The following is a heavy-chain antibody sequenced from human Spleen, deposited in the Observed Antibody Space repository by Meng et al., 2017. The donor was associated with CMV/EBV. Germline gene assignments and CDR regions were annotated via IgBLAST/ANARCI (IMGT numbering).Heavy chain of an antibody. CDR1: GYNFTAYY. V-gene: IGHV1-2*02. J-gene: IGHJ4*02. CDR2: INPKSGGS. Sequence: ASVNVSCKASGYNFTAYYLHWVRQAPGQGLEWMAWINPKSGGSNYAQKFQGRVTMTRDTSISTAYMELSRLRSDDTAVYYCARTLLNFDYWGQGTLVTVSS. CDR3: ARTLLNFDY. D-gene: IGHD2-15*01.